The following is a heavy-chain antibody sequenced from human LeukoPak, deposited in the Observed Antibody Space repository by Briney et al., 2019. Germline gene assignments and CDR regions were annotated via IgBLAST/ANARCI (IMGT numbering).Heavy chain of an antibody. J-gene: IGHJ6*03. Sequence: SETLSLTCTVSGGSISSSSYYWGWTRQPPGKGLEWIGSIYYSGSTYYNPSLKSRVTISVDTSKNQFSLKLSSVTAADTAVYYCARQGKEWSYYYYYMDVWGKGTTVTVSS. CDR2: IYYSGST. D-gene: IGHD3-3*01. CDR3: ARQGKEWSYYYYYMDV. V-gene: IGHV4-39*01. CDR1: GGSISSSSYY.